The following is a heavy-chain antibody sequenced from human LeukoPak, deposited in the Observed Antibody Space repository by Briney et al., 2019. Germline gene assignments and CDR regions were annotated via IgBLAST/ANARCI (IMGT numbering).Heavy chain of an antibody. Sequence: SETLSLTCSVSGYSMSSGYYWGWIRQPPERGLEWIGSMYHTGSTYYNPSLKSRVNISVDTSKNQFSLKLSSVTAADTAVYYCARGDYSNGGLDYWGQGTLVTVSS. CDR1: GYSMSSGYY. CDR2: MYHTGST. V-gene: IGHV4-38-2*02. J-gene: IGHJ4*02. D-gene: IGHD4-11*01. CDR3: ARGDYSNGGLDY.